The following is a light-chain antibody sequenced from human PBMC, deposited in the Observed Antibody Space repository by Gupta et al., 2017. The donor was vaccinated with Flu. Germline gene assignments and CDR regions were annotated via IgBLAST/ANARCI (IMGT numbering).Light chain of an antibody. CDR1: QSVSSY. Sequence: EIVLTQSPATLSLSPGERATLYCRASQSVSSYLAWYQQKPGQAPRLLIYDASNRATGIPARFSGSGSGTDFTLTISSLEPEDFAVYYCQQRSNWPPVVTFGPGTKVDIK. J-gene: IGKJ3*01. CDR2: DAS. CDR3: QQRSNWPPVVT. V-gene: IGKV3-11*01.